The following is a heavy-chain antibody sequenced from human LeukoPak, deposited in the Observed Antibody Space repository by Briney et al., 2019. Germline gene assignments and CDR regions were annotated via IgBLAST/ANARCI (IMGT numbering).Heavy chain of an antibody. CDR3: AGDVAGRELLDY. Sequence: GGSLRLSCAASGFTFSSYSMNWVRQAPGKGLEWVSSISSSSDYIYYADSVKGRFTISRDNAKTSMYLQMNSLRAEDTAAYYCAGDVAGRELLDYWGQGTLVTVSS. CDR1: GFTFSSYS. CDR2: ISSSSDYI. D-gene: IGHD1-7*01. V-gene: IGHV3-21*01. J-gene: IGHJ4*02.